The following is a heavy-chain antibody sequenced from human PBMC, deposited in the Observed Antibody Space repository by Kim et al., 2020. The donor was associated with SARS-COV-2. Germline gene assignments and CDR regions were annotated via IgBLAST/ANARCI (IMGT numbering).Heavy chain of an antibody. Sequence: SETLSLTCAVYGGSFSGYYWSWIRQPPGKGLEWIGEINHSGSTNYNPSLKSRVTISVDTSKNQFSLKLSSVTAADTAVYYCARAPPRSYYYGSGSYFDYWGQGTLVTVSS. CDR2: INHSGST. V-gene: IGHV4-34*01. CDR3: ARAPPRSYYYGSGSYFDY. J-gene: IGHJ4*02. CDR1: GGSFSGYY. D-gene: IGHD3-10*01.